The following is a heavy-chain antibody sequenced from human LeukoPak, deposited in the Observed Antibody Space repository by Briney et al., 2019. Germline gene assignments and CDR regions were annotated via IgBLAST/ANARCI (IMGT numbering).Heavy chain of an antibody. CDR2: IIPIIGTG. D-gene: IGHD1-14*01. V-gene: IGHV1-69*13. CDR3: ARAGMARINRFDP. CDR1: GYTFTGYY. J-gene: IGHJ5*02. Sequence: ASVKVSCKASGYTFTGYYMHWVRQAPGQGLEWMGGIIPIIGTGDYAQKFQGRVTITADESTSTAYMELSSLRSEDTAVYYCARAGMARINRFDPWGQGTLVTVSS.